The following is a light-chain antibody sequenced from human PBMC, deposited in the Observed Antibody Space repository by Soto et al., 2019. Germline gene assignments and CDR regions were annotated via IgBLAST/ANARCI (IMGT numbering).Light chain of an antibody. J-gene: IGKJ3*01. CDR1: QSVLYSSNNKNY. CDR3: QQYYSTPHFT. V-gene: IGKV4-1*01. CDR2: WAS. Sequence: DIVMTQSPDSLAVSLGERATINCKSSQSVLYSSNNKNYLAWYQQKPGQPPKLLIYWASTRESGVLDRFSGSGSGTDFTLTISSLQAEDVAVYYCQQYYSTPHFTFGPGTKVDIK.